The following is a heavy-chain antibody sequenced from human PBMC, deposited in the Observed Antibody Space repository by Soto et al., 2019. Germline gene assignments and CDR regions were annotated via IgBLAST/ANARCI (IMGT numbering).Heavy chain of an antibody. Sequence: ASVKVSCKTSGYTFTSYVRHWVRQAPGQRPEWMGWINAGNGNTKYSQKFQGRVTITRDTSASTAYMELSSLRSEDTAVYYCASSVAAPGYFDYWGQGALVTVSS. J-gene: IGHJ4*02. D-gene: IGHD6-19*01. CDR1: GYTFTSYV. CDR3: ASSVAAPGYFDY. CDR2: INAGNGNT. V-gene: IGHV1-3*01.